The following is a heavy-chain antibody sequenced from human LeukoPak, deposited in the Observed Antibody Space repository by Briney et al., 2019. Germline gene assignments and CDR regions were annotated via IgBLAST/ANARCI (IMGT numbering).Heavy chain of an antibody. CDR2: ISGSGDST. D-gene: IGHD3-22*01. CDR1: GFTFSSSA. CDR3: AKRSVSGYNWYYLDN. J-gene: IGHJ4*02. V-gene: IGHV3-23*01. Sequence: GGSLRLSCAASGFTFSSSAMSWVRQAPGKGLEWVSAISGSGDSTYYADSVKGRFTISRDNSKNTLYLQISSLRVEDTAVYYCAKRSVSGYNWYYLDNWGQGTLVTASS.